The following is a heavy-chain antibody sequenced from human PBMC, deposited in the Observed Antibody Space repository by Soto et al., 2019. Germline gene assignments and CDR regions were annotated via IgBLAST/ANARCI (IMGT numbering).Heavy chain of an antibody. CDR1: GFSFTNYE. V-gene: IGHV3-48*03. Sequence: GGSLRLSCAVSGFSFTNYEMNWVRQAPGKGLEWIAYIGLSGDTIYYADSVKGRFTISRDHAKNSLELQMNSLRADDTALYYCARESFSASPNFFDYWGRGTQVTVS. CDR3: ARESFSASPNFFDY. J-gene: IGHJ4*02. CDR2: IGLSGDTI. D-gene: IGHD3-16*01.